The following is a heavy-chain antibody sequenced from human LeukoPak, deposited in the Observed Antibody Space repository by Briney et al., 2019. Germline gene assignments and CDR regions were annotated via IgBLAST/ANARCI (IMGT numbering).Heavy chain of an antibody. CDR2: ISSSSSTI. V-gene: IGHV3-48*04. J-gene: IGHJ4*02. CDR1: GFTFGSYS. Sequence: GGSLRLSCAASGFTFGSYSMNWVRQAPGKGLEWVSYISSSSSTIYYADSVKGRFTISRDNAKNSLYLQMNSLRAEDTAVYYCASEPGTTYYYDSSPDYWGQGTLVTVSS. CDR3: ASEPGTTYYYDSSPDY. D-gene: IGHD3-22*01.